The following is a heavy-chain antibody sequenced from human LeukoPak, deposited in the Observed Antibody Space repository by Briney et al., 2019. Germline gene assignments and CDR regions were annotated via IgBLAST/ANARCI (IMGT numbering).Heavy chain of an antibody. J-gene: IGHJ6*03. D-gene: IGHD3-3*01. CDR2: IYYSGHT. V-gene: IGHV4-39*01. CDR1: GGSLISSNYY. Sequence: PSETLYLTCTVSGGSLISSNYYWGWIRQPPGNGLEWIGTIYYSGHTYYNPSLKSRVTIFVDTSQNHLSLKLSSVTAADTAVYYCARHRRDHDFWSGSNPTDYYYYMDVWGKGTSVTVCS. CDR3: ARHRRDHDFWSGSNPTDYYYYMDV.